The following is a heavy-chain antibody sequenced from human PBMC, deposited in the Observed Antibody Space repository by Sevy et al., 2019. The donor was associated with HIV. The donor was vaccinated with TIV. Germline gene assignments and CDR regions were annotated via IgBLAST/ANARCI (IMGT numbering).Heavy chain of an antibody. Sequence: SETLSLTCVVSGYSISSGYYWGWIRQPPGKGLEWIGSISHSGSTYYNPSLKNRVTISVDTSKNQFSLKLSSVTAADTAVYYCARVWSGSTYYYYYGLDVWGQGTTVTVSS. J-gene: IGHJ6*02. CDR2: ISHSGST. D-gene: IGHD1-26*01. V-gene: IGHV4-38-2*01. CDR1: GYSISSGYY. CDR3: ARVWSGSTYYYYYGLDV.